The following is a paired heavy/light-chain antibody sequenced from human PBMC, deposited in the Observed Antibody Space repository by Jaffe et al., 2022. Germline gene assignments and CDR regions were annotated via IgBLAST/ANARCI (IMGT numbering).Heavy chain of an antibody. CDR1: GFTFSSYS. J-gene: IGHJ4*02. D-gene: IGHD2-15*01. CDR2: ISSSSSTI. Sequence: EVQLVESGGGLVQPGGSLRLSCAASGFTFSSYSMNWVRQAPGKGLEWVSYISSSSSTIYYADSVKGRFTISRDNAKNSLYLQMNSLRAEDTAVYYCARTLGYCSGGSCYRADYFDYWGQGTLVTVSS. V-gene: IGHV3-48*01. CDR3: ARTLGYCSGGSCYRADYFDY.
Light chain of an antibody. Sequence: AIRMTQSPSSLSASTGDRVTITCRASQGISSYLAWYQQKPGKAPKLLIYAASTLQSGVPSRFSGSGSGTDFTLTISCLQSEDFATYYCQQYYSYPSITFGQGTRLEIK. CDR1: QGISSY. CDR3: QQYYSYPSIT. CDR2: AAS. V-gene: IGKV1-8*01. J-gene: IGKJ5*01.